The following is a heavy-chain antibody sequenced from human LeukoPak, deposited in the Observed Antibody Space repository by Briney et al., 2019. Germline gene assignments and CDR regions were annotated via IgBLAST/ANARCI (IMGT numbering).Heavy chain of an antibody. CDR1: GTYW. J-gene: IGHJ4*02. V-gene: IGHV3-74*01. CDR2: INSDGSWT. Sequence: GGSQRLSCAASGTYWMHWVRQAPGKGLVWVSHINSDGSWTSYADSVKGRFTISKDNAKNTVYLQMNSLRAEDTAVYYCVSFYETYWGRGTLVTVSS. D-gene: IGHD2/OR15-2a*01. CDR3: VSFYETY.